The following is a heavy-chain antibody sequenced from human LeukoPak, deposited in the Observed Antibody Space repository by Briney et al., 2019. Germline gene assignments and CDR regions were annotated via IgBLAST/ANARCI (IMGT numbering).Heavy chain of an antibody. D-gene: IGHD1-26*01. Sequence: ASVKVSCKASGGTFSSYAISWVRQAPGQGLEWMGIINPSGGSTSYAQKFQGRVTMTRDTSTSTVYMELSSLRSEDTAVYYCARGEGSYPASLHDYWGQGTLVTVSS. CDR1: GGTFSSYA. J-gene: IGHJ4*02. CDR2: INPSGGST. V-gene: IGHV1-46*01. CDR3: ARGEGSYPASLHDY.